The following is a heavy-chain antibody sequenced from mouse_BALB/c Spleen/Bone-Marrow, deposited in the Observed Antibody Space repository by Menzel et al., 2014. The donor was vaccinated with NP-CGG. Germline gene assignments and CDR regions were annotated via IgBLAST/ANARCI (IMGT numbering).Heavy chain of an antibody. V-gene: IGHV1S56*01. Sequence: LVESGPELVKPGASVRISCKASGYTFTSYYIHWVKQRPGQGLEWIGWIYPGNVNTKYNEKFKGKATLTADKSSSTAYMQLSSLTSEDSAVYFCARWVAGRDYAMDYWGQGTSVTVSS. CDR1: GYTFTSYY. J-gene: IGHJ4*01. CDR2: IYPGNVNT. D-gene: IGHD1-1*02. CDR3: ARWVAGRDYAMDY.